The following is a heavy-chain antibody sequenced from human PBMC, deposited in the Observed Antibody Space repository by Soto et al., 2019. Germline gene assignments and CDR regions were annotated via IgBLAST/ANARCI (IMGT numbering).Heavy chain of an antibody. V-gene: IGHV3-33*06. J-gene: IGHJ4*02. CDR3: AKDRDIAAAGYYFDY. Sequence: HPGGSLRLSCAASGFTFSTYGMHWVRQAPDKGLEWVAHIWHDGSNTYYTDSVKGRFTISRDNTKSTLYLQMNSLRAEDTAVYYCAKDRDIAAAGYYFDYWGQGTLVTVSS. CDR2: IWHDGSNT. CDR1: GFTFSTYG. D-gene: IGHD6-13*01.